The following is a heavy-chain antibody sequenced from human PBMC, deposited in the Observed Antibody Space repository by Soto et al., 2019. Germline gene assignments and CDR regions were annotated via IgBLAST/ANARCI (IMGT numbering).Heavy chain of an antibody. CDR2: IYQSGST. Sequence: LSLTCTVSGGSISSSDYSWSWIRQPPGKGLEWIGFIYQSGSTYYSPSLKSRLTMSLDRSKNQFSLKLSSVTAADTAVYYCAREVLYYDSSGYSWDDAFDIWGQGTLVTVSS. J-gene: IGHJ3*02. V-gene: IGHV4-30-2*01. CDR3: AREVLYYDSSGYSWDDAFDI. CDR1: GGSISSSDYS. D-gene: IGHD3-22*01.